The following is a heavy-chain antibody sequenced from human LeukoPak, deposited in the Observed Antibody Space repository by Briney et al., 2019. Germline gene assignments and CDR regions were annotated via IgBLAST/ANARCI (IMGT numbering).Heavy chain of an antibody. Sequence: GGSLRLSCAASGFTFSSHDMHWVRQAPGKGLEWVSSISGSSSYIYYADSVKGRFTISRDNANNSLYLQMNSLRAEDTAVYYCARSSGYGVADYWGQGTLVSVSS. CDR2: ISGSSSYI. CDR3: ARSSGYGVADY. CDR1: GFTFSSHD. D-gene: IGHD5-12*01. J-gene: IGHJ4*02. V-gene: IGHV3-21*01.